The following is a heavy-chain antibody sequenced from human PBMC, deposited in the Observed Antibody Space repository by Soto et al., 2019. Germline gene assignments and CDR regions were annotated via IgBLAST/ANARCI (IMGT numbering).Heavy chain of an antibody. CDR3: SGWHEREHAYDV. V-gene: IGHV3-53*01. CDR2: LYDVFGS. J-gene: IGHJ3*01. CDR1: GLTVSGTKY. D-gene: IGHD1-1*01. Sequence: DVQLVESGGGLIQPGESLRLFCAAFGLTVSGTKYVAWVRQAPGKGLEWVSALYDVFGSFYADSVKARFSTSSDRSKSSVYLHMNDLSLYYTAVYYSSGWHEREHAYDVWCQGQTVILSS.